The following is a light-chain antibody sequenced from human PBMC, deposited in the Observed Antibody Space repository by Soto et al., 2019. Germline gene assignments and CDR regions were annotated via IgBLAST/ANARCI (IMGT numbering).Light chain of an antibody. CDR3: QHYKNWPYT. J-gene: IGKJ2*01. V-gene: IGKV3-15*01. CDR2: GAS. CDR1: QSVNSN. Sequence: EIALTQSPGTLSLSPGERATLSCRASQSVNSNLAWYQQKPGQAPRLLIYGASTRATGIPARFSGSGSGTEFTLTISSLQSEDFAVFYCQHYKNWPYTFGQGTKVDIK.